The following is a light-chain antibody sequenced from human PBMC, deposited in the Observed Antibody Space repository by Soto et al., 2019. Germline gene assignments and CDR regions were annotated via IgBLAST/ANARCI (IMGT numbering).Light chain of an antibody. CDR2: SNY. V-gene: IGLV1-44*01. CDR1: SSNIGSNP. Sequence: QSVLTQPPSASGTPGQTVTISCSGSSSNIGSNPVNWYQQLPGTAPKLLIYSNYHRPSGVPDRFSGSKSGTSASLAISGLQSDDEADYYCCSYARSNFLVFGGGTKLTVL. CDR3: CSYARSNFLV. J-gene: IGLJ2*01.